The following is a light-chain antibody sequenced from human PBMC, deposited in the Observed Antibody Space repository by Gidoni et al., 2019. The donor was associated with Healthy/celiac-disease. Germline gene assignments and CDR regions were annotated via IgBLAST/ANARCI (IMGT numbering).Light chain of an antibody. CDR1: QSMSNY. Sequence: IQMSHSPSSLSASVGERVTITRRASQSMSNYLNWYHQKPGKAPNLLIYAASSLQSGVPSRFSGSGSGTDFTLTISSLQPEDVATYYCQQNYSTPRTFGQGTKVEIK. CDR2: AAS. CDR3: QQNYSTPRT. V-gene: IGKV1-39*01. J-gene: IGKJ1*01.